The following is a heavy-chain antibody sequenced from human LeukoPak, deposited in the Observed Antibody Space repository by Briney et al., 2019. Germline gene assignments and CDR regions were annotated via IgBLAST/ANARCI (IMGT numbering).Heavy chain of an antibody. J-gene: IGHJ4*02. Sequence: SETLSLTCAVYGGSFSGYYWSWIRQPPGKGLEWIGEINHSGSTNYNPSLKSRVTISVDTSKNQFSLKLSSVTAADTAVYYCAREGRIVATIKVFDYWGKGTLVTVSS. CDR1: GGSFSGYY. V-gene: IGHV4-34*01. CDR2: INHSGST. D-gene: IGHD5-12*01. CDR3: AREGRIVATIKVFDY.